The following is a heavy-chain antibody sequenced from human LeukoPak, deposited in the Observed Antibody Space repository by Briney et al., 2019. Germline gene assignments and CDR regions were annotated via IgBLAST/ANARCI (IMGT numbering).Heavy chain of an antibody. Sequence: SETLSLTCAVYGGSFSGYYWSWIRQPPGKGLEWIGEINHSGSTNYNPSLESRVTISVDTSKNQFSLKLSSVTAADTAVYYCARGKDYYDSSGYLDYWGQGTLVTVSS. V-gene: IGHV4-34*01. CDR2: INHSGST. CDR1: GGSFSGYY. J-gene: IGHJ4*02. CDR3: ARGKDYYDSSGYLDY. D-gene: IGHD3-22*01.